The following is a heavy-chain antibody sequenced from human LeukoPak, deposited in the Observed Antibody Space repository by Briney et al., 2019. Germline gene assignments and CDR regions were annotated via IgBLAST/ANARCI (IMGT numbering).Heavy chain of an antibody. CDR2: ISGSGGST. CDR1: GFTFSSYA. V-gene: IGHV3-23*01. D-gene: IGHD6-19*01. CDR3: ARARSSGWYRDY. Sequence: PGGSLRLSCAAFGFTFSSYAMSWVRQAPGKGLEWVSAISGSGGSTYYADSVKGRFTISRDNAENSLYLQMNSLRAEDTAVYYCARARSSGWYRDYWGQGTLVTVSS. J-gene: IGHJ4*02.